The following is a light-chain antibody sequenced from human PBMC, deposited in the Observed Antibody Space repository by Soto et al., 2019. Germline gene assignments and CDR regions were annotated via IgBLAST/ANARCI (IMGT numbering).Light chain of an antibody. V-gene: IGKV1-5*01. CDR3: QQYNGYSGT. CDR1: QSVSSW. CDR2: DAS. J-gene: IGKJ1*01. Sequence: DIRMTQSPSTLAASVGDRVTITYRASQSVSSWLAWYQQKPGKAPKLLIYDASNLISGVPSRFSGSGSGTEFTLTISSLQPDDFATYYCQQYNGYSGTFGQGTKVDIK.